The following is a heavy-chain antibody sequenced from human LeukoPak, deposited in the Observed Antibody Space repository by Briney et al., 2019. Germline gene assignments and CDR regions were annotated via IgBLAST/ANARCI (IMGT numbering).Heavy chain of an antibody. Sequence: GGSLRLSCAASGFTFDDYAMHWVRQAPGKGLEWVSGISWNSGSIGYADSVKGRFTISRDNAKNSLYLQMNSLRAEDTALYYCANLYDFWSGYYPYEAFDIWGQGTIVTVSS. V-gene: IGHV3-9*01. J-gene: IGHJ3*02. CDR1: GFTFDDYA. CDR3: ANLYDFWSGYYPYEAFDI. CDR2: ISWNSGSI. D-gene: IGHD3-3*01.